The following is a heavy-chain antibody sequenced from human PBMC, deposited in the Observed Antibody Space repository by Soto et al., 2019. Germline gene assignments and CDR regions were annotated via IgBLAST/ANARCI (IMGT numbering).Heavy chain of an antibody. CDR1: GGSIRSYY. D-gene: IGHD6-19*01. CDR2: ISYSGST. J-gene: IGHJ4*02. CDR3: ASHWLVQQFAY. V-gene: IGHV4-59*08. Sequence: SETLSLTCTVSGGSIRSYYWSWIRQPPGKGLEWIGYISYSGSTNYNPSLKSRVTISVDTSKNQFSLKLSSVTAAGTAVYYCASHWLVQQFAYWGQGTLVTVSS.